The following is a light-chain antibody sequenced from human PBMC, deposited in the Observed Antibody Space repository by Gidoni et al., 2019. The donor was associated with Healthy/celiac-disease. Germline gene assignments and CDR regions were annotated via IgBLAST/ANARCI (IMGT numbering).Light chain of an antibody. Sequence: DIVMTQSPLSLPVTPGEPASISCRSSQSLLHSNGYNYLDWYLQKPGQSPQLLIYLGSNRASGVPDRFSGSGSGTDFTLKISRVEAEDVGVYYCMQALQTHPTYFTFGPGTKVDIK. CDR1: QSLLHSNGYNY. V-gene: IGKV2-28*01. J-gene: IGKJ3*01. CDR2: LGS. CDR3: MQALQTHPTYFT.